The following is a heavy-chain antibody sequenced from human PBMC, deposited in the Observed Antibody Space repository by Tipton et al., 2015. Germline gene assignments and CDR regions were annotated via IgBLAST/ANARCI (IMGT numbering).Heavy chain of an antibody. V-gene: IGHV1-46*01. CDR3: ARDQRDYGDYMDAFDI. CDR2: INPSGGST. D-gene: IGHD4-17*01. J-gene: IGHJ3*02. CDR1: GYTFTSYY. Sequence: QLVQSGAEVKKPGASVKVSCEASGYTFTSYYMYWVRQAPGQGLEWMGVINPSGGSTNYAQKFQGRVTMTSDSSTSTVYMELTSLRSEDTAVYYCARDQRDYGDYMDAFDIWGQGTMVTVSS.